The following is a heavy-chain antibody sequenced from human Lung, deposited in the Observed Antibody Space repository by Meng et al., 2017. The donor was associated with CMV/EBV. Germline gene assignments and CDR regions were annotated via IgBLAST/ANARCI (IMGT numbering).Heavy chain of an antibody. D-gene: IGHD3-22*01. CDR1: GSTFFGYY. Sequence: QEQLVRSGAEVKKPGASVKVSCKTSGSTFFGYYLHWVRQAPGQGLEWMGWINPSSGATKYAPNFQGRISMTRDTSISTAYMELSSLRSDDTAVYFCAGHETSGYTSTFDYWGQGPLVTVSS. CDR3: AGHETSGYTSTFDY. J-gene: IGHJ4*02. V-gene: IGHV1-2*02. CDR2: INPSSGAT.